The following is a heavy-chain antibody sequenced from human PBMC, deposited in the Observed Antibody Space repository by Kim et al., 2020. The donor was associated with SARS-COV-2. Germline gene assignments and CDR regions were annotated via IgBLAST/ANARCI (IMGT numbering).Heavy chain of an antibody. V-gene: IGHV3-33*01. D-gene: IGHD2-2*01. Sequence: GGSLRLSCAASGFTFSSYGMHWVRQAPGKGLEWVAVIWYDGSNKYYADSVKGRFTISRDNSKNTLYLQMNSLRAEDTAVYYCARGRVGGYCSSTSCYYYYGMDVWGQGTTSPSP. CDR1: GFTFSSYG. CDR2: IWYDGSNK. CDR3: ARGRVGGYCSSTSCYYYYGMDV. J-gene: IGHJ6*02.